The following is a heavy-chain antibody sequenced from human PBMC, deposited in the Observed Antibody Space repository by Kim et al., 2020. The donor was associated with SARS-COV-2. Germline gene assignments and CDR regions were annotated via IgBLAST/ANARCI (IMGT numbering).Heavy chain of an antibody. CDR3: ARDLSIDY. Sequence: GGSLRLSCAASGFTFSSYAMHWVRQAPGKGLEWVAVISYDGSNKYYADSVKGRFTISRDNSKNTLYLQMNSLRAEDTAVYYCARDLSIDYWGQGTLVTVSS. CDR2: ISYDGSNK. J-gene: IGHJ4*02. V-gene: IGHV3-30*04. CDR1: GFTFSSYA.